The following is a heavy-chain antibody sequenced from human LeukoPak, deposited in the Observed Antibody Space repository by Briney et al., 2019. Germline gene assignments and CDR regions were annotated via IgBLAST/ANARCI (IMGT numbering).Heavy chain of an antibody. D-gene: IGHD6-13*01. Sequence: GGSLRLSCAASGFTFSSYAMHWVRQAPGKGLEWVAVISYDGSNKYYADSVKGRFTISRDNSKNTLYLQMNSLRAEDTAVYYCARVSPIAAAGLDYWGQGTLVTVSS. CDR3: ARVSPIAAAGLDY. CDR1: GFTFSSYA. J-gene: IGHJ4*02. V-gene: IGHV3-30*04. CDR2: ISYDGSNK.